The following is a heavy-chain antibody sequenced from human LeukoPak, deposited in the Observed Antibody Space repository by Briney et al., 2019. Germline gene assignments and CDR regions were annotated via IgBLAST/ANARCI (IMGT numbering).Heavy chain of an antibody. CDR2: IYYSGST. Sequence: SETLSLTCTVSGGSISSGGYYWSWIRQHPGKGLEWIGYIYYSGSTYYNPSLKSRVTISVDTSKNQFPLKLSSVTAADTAVYYCARALIDSSSPSFDYWGQGTLVTVSS. CDR3: ARALIDSSSPSFDY. V-gene: IGHV4-31*03. J-gene: IGHJ4*02. CDR1: GGSISSGGYY. D-gene: IGHD6-6*01.